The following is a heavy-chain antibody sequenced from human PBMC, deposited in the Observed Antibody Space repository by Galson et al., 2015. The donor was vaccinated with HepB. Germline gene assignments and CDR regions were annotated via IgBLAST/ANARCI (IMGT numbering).Heavy chain of an antibody. Sequence: SVKVSCKASGGTFSSYAISWVRQAPGQGLEWMGGIIPIFGTANYAQKFQGRVTITADESTSTAYMELSSLRSEDTAVYYCARAPLGIGGSGWPRAFDIWGQGTMVTVSS. CDR3: ARAPLGIGGSGWPRAFDI. CDR1: GGTFSSYA. J-gene: IGHJ3*02. V-gene: IGHV1-69*13. D-gene: IGHD6-19*01. CDR2: IIPIFGTA.